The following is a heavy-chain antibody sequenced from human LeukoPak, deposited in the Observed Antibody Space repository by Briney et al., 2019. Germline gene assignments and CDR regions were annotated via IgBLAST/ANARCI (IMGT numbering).Heavy chain of an antibody. CDR1: GFTFRSYW. CDR3: VRAEGSSGSSEYFQH. Sequence: GGSLRLSCAASGFTFRSYWMSWVRQAPGKGLEWVANIKQDGTEKYYVDSVKGRFTISRDNAKNSLFLQMNSLRAEDTAVYYCVRAEGSSGSSEYFQHWGQGTLVTVSS. J-gene: IGHJ1*01. CDR2: IKQDGTEK. V-gene: IGHV3-7*01. D-gene: IGHD5-12*01.